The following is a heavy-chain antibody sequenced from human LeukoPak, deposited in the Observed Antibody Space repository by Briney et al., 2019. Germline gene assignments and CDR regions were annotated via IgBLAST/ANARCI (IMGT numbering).Heavy chain of an antibody. Sequence: SVKVSCKASGGTFSSYAISWVRQAPGQGLEWMGGIIPIFGTANYAQKFQGRVTITADESTSTAYMELSSLRSEDTAVYYCARGIPTGTIQTYYYYGMDVWGQGTTVTVSS. J-gene: IGHJ6*02. CDR3: ARGIPTGTIQTYYYYGMDV. CDR2: IIPIFGTA. V-gene: IGHV1-69*01. D-gene: IGHD1/OR15-1a*01. CDR1: GGTFSSYA.